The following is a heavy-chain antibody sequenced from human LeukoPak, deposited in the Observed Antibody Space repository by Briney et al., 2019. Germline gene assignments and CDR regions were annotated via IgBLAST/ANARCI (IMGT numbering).Heavy chain of an antibody. Sequence: ASVKVSCKASGYTFTGYYMHWVRQAPGQGLEWMGWINPNSGGTNYAQKFQGRVTMTRDTSISTAYMELSRLRSDDTAVYYCARHNDVPAAIFGAFDIWGQGTMVTVSS. J-gene: IGHJ3*02. D-gene: IGHD2-2*02. CDR2: INPNSGGT. CDR3: ARHNDVPAAIFGAFDI. V-gene: IGHV1-2*02. CDR1: GYTFTGYY.